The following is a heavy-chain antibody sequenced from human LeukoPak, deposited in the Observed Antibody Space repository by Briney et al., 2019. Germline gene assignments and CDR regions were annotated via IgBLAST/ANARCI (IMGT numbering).Heavy chain of an antibody. D-gene: IGHD1-26*01. V-gene: IGHV3-7*01. J-gene: IGHJ4*02. CDR1: GFTFANSW. CDR3: TRDTIGSLDY. CDR2: IKQDGTTK. Sequence: GGSLRLSCAASGFTFANSWMAWVRQAPGKGLEWVANIKQDGTTKHYADSLKGRFTISRDNPKNSLFQQMNNLRADDTAIYYCTRDTIGSLDYWGQGILVTVAS.